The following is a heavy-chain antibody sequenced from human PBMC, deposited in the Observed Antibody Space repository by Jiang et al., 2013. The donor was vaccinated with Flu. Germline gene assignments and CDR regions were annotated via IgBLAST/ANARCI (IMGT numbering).Heavy chain of an antibody. Sequence: SGAEVKKPGASVKVSCKASGYTFTSYGISWVRQAPGQGLEWMGWISAYNGNTNYAQKLQGRVTMTTDTSTSTAYMELRSLRSDDTAVYYCARDLRVFAYSSGWYGAFDYWGQGTLVTVSS. D-gene: IGHD6-19*01. CDR2: ISAYNGNT. CDR1: GYTFTSYG. V-gene: IGHV1-18*01. CDR3: ARDLRVFAYSSGWYGAFDY. J-gene: IGHJ4*02.